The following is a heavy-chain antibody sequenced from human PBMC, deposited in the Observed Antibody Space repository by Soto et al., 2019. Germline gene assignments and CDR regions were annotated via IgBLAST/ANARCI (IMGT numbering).Heavy chain of an antibody. Sequence: EVQLVESGGGLVKPGGSLRLSCAASGFTFNSYSLNWVRQAPGKGLEWVSSMSGASSYIYYADSAKGRFTISRDNAKNSLYLLMNSLRAEDTAVYYCVRGYYGSGSYPYFDYWGQGTPVTVSS. CDR1: GFTFNSYS. J-gene: IGHJ4*02. V-gene: IGHV3-21*01. D-gene: IGHD3-10*01. CDR2: MSGASSYI. CDR3: VRGYYGSGSYPYFDY.